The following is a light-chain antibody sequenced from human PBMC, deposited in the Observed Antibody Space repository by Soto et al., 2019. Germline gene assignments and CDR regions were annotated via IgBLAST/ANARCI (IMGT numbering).Light chain of an antibody. J-gene: IGLJ2*01. CDR2: DVS. Sequence: QSALTQPASVSGSPGQSITISCTGTSRDVSAYNYVSWYQQHPGKAPKLVIYDVSNRPSGVSNRFSGSKSGNTASLTISGLQAEDEADYYCSSYTSSSTLVFGGGTKLTVL. V-gene: IGLV2-14*01. CDR1: SRDVSAYNY. CDR3: SSYTSSSTLV.